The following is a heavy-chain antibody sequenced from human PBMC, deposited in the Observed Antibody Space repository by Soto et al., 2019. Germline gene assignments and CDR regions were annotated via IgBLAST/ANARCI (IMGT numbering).Heavy chain of an antibody. Sequence: GVSLRLAWAACGFNFSSNAMSWVRQAPGKGLEWVSDISGSGGSTYYADSVKGRFTISRDNSKNTLYLQMNSLRAEDTSVYYCAKYQYDFWSGYYPFDYWGQGTLVTVSS. CDR3: AKYQYDFWSGYYPFDY. V-gene: IGHV3-23*01. D-gene: IGHD3-3*01. CDR1: GFNFSSNA. CDR2: ISGSGGST. J-gene: IGHJ4*02.